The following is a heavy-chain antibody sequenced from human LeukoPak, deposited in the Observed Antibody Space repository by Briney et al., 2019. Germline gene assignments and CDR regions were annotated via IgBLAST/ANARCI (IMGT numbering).Heavy chain of an antibody. V-gene: IGHV4-59*01. CDR1: GGSISSYY. CDR3: ARGIADPYSFDS. Sequence: PSETLSLTCTVSGGSISSYYWSWIRQPPGKGLEWIGYIYYSGSTNYNPSLKSRVTISIDTSENQFSLKLSSVAAADTAVYYCARGIADPYSFDSWGQGTLVTVSS. D-gene: IGHD6-13*01. J-gene: IGHJ4*02. CDR2: IYYSGST.